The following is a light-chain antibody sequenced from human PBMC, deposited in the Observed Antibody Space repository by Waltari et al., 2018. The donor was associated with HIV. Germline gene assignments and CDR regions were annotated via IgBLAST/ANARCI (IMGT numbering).Light chain of an antibody. Sequence: EIVLTQSPGTLSLSPGERATLSCRASQSVSSSYLAWYQQTPGQAPRLLIYDASSGATGIADRFSGSGSGTDFTLTISRLESEDFAVYYCQQYGNSPLTFGGGTKVEIK. CDR2: DAS. CDR3: QQYGNSPLT. CDR1: QSVSSSY. J-gene: IGKJ4*01. V-gene: IGKV3-20*01.